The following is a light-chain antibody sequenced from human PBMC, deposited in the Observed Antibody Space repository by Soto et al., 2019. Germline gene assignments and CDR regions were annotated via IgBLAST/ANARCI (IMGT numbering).Light chain of an antibody. CDR3: CSYAGTYV. V-gene: IGLV2-23*02. CDR1: SGDVGSYNL. Sequence: QSALTQPASVSGSPGQSITISCTGTSGDVGSYNLVSWYQQHPGKAPKVMIYEVSKRPSGVSNRFSGSKSGNTASLTISGLQAEDEAEYYCCSYAGTYVFGTGTKVTVL. CDR2: EVS. J-gene: IGLJ1*01.